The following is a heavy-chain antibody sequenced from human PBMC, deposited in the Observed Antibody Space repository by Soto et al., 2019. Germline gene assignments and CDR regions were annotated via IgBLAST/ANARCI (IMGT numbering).Heavy chain of an antibody. J-gene: IGHJ4*02. Sequence: PGGSLRLSCAASGVTFSSYGRHWVRQAPGKGLEWVAVISYDGSNKYYADSVKGRFTISRDISKNTLKLQMNSLRDEDTAVYYCAKGPPPRFLDWLFPYRGQGTLVTVSS. D-gene: IGHD3-3*01. CDR3: AKGPPPRFLDWLFPY. CDR1: GVTFSSYG. CDR2: ISYDGSNK. V-gene: IGHV3-30*18.